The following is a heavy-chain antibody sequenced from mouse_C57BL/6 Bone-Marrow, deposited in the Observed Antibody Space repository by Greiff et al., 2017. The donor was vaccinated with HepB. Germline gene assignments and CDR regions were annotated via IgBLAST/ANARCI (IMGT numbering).Heavy chain of an antibody. CDR2: IYPGNSDT. D-gene: IGHD2-4*01. J-gene: IGHJ3*01. Sequence: VHVKQSGTVLARPGASVKMSCKTSGYTFTSYWMHWVKQRPGQGLEWIGAIYPGNSDTSYNQKFKGKAKLTAVTSASTAYMELSSLTNEDSAVYYCTRDSYYDYDVGWFAYWGQGTLVTVSA. V-gene: IGHV1-5*01. CDR3: TRDSYYDYDVGWFAY. CDR1: GYTFTSYW.